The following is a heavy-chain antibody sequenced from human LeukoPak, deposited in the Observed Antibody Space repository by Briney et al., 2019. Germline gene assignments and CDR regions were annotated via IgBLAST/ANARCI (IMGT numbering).Heavy chain of an antibody. CDR2: IYCSGST. Sequence: PETLSLTCTVSGGSISSYYWSWIRQPPGKGLEWIGYIYCSGSTNYNPSLKSRVNISADTSKNQFSLKLSSVTAADTAVYYCARGPYCSSTSCYQGWIDPGGQGTLVTVSS. CDR1: GGSISSYY. CDR3: ARGPYCSSTSCYQGWIDP. V-gene: IGHV4-59*01. D-gene: IGHD2-2*01. J-gene: IGHJ5*02.